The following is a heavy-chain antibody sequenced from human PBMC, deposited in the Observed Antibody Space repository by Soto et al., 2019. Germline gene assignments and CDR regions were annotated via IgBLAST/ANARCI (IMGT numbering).Heavy chain of an antibody. CDR1: GGTFSSYA. CDR3: ARVGGDIVVVPAAITMVRGVMPYYFDY. D-gene: IGHD2-2*01. V-gene: IGHV1-69*13. J-gene: IGHJ4*02. CDR2: IIPIFGTA. Sequence: ASVKVSCKASGGTFSSYAISWVRQAPGQGLEWMGGIIPIFGTANYAQKFQGRVTITADESTSTAYMELSSLRSEDTAVYYCARVGGDIVVVPAAITMVRGVMPYYFDYWGQGTMATVYS.